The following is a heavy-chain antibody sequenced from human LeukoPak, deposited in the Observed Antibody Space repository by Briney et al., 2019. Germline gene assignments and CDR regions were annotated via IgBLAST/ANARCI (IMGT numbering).Heavy chain of an antibody. D-gene: IGHD4-11*01. CDR1: GGSISSGGYY. CDR2: IYYSGST. Sequence: SQTLSLTCTVSGGSISSGGYYWGWIRQPPGKGLEWIGTIYYSGSTYYNPSLKSRVTISVDTSKNQFSLNLSFVTAADTAVYYCARHLRPRSVTPDFDYWGQGTLVTVSS. J-gene: IGHJ4*02. CDR3: ARHLRPRSVTPDFDY. V-gene: IGHV4-39*01.